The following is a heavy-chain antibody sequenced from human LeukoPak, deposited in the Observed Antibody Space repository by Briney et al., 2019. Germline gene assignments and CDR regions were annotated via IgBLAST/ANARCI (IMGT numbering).Heavy chain of an antibody. CDR2: ISYDGSNK. Sequence: PGGSLRLSCAASGFTFSSYAMHWVRQAPGKGLEWVAVISYDGSNKYYADSVKGRFTISRDNSKNTLCLQMNSLRAEDTAVYYCARQGGLPLLRFLRDEGFDIWGQGTMVTVSS. J-gene: IGHJ3*02. V-gene: IGHV3-30-3*01. D-gene: IGHD3-3*01. CDR3: ARQGGLPLLRFLRDEGFDI. CDR1: GFTFSSYA.